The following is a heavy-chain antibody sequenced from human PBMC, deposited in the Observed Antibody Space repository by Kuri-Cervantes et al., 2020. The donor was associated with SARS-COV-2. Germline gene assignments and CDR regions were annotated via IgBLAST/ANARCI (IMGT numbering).Heavy chain of an antibody. CDR3: ARAPASRTAPFDY. J-gene: IGHJ4*02. Sequence: GESMKISCAASGFTFSNYAMGWVRQAPGKGLEWVSAISGRGGSTYYAGSVKGRFTISRDYSKNTLYLQMNSLTVEDTAVYYCARAPASRTAPFDYWGQGVLVTVSS. CDR2: ISGRGGST. V-gene: IGHV3-23*01. D-gene: IGHD5-18*01. CDR1: GFTFSNYA.